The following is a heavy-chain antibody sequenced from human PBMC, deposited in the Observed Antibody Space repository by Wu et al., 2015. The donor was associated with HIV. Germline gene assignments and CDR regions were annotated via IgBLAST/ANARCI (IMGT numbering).Heavy chain of an antibody. CDR1: GDGFTSYA. CDR2: INPLFGTT. J-gene: IGHJ6*02. V-gene: IGHV1-69*05. CDR3: ARRNSTLVGSVYQYHGMDV. Sequence: QAQLVQFGAEVKKPGSSVKVTCKASGDGFTSYAVSWVRQAPGQGLEWMGGINPLFGTTKHAQKFQDRVTFTTDESKTTAYMELSSLRSEDTAIYYCARRNSTLVGSVYQYHGMDVWGQGTTVTVPS. D-gene: IGHD2/OR15-2a*01.